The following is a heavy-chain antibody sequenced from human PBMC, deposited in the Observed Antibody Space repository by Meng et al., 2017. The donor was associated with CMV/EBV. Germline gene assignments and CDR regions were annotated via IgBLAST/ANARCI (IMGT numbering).Heavy chain of an antibody. CDR3: ARDQRGRAPIVVVPAARYYYYGMDV. V-gene: IGHV3-21*01. CDR1: GFTFSTYN. Sequence: GESLKISCAASGFTFSTYNMNWVRQAPGKGLEWVSSISSSSSYIYYADPVKGRFTISRDNAKNSLYLQMNSLRAEDTAVYYCARDQRGRAPIVVVPAARYYYYGMDVWGQGTTVTVSS. J-gene: IGHJ6*02. CDR2: ISSSSSYI. D-gene: IGHD2-2*01.